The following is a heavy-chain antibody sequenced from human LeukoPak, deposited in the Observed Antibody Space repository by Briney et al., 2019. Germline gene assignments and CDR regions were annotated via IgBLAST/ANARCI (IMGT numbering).Heavy chain of an antibody. CDR1: GFTFSDYY. CDR3: ARDRGYTRTNTGGYPVFDL. CDR2: ISSSGSTI. V-gene: IGHV3-11*04. Sequence: GGSLRLSCAASGFTFSDYYMSWIRQAPGKGLEWISYISSSGSTIYYADPVKGRFSISRDNVKNSLYLQMDNLRAEDTAVYYCARDRGYTRTNTGGYPVFDLWGQGTLVTVSS. D-gene: IGHD2-8*02. J-gene: IGHJ4*02.